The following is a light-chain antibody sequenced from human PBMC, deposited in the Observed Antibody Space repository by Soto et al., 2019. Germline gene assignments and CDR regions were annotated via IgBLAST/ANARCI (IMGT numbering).Light chain of an antibody. J-gene: IGKJ1*01. CDR3: QQRYSWPRS. V-gene: IGKV3-11*01. Sequence: EIVLTQSPATLSLSPGERATLSCRASQSVSTYLDWYQQKPGQAPRLLIYDASNRATGIPARFSGSGSGADFTLTISSLEPEDFAVYYCQQRYSWPRSFGQGTKVDIK. CDR2: DAS. CDR1: QSVSTY.